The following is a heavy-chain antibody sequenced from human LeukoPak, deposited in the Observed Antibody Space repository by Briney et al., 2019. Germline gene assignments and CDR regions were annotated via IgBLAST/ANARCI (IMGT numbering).Heavy chain of an antibody. CDR3: AKGGVGHSYGLYYYCYMDV. V-gene: IGHV3-9*01. D-gene: IGHD5-18*01. CDR2: ISWNSGSI. J-gene: IGHJ6*03. Sequence: SLRLSCAASGFTFDDYAMHWVRQAPGKGLEWVSGISWNSGSIGYADSVKGRFTISRDNAKNSLYLQMNSLRAEDTALYYCAKGGVGHSYGLYYYCYMDVWGKGTTVTVSS. CDR1: GFTFDDYA.